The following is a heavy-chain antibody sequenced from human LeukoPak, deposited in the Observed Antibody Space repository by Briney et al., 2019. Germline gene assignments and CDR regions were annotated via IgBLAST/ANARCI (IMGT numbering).Heavy chain of an antibody. CDR2: INPNSGGT. J-gene: IGHJ6*02. Sequence: ASVKVSCKASGYTFTGYYMHWVRQAPGQGLEWMGWINPNSGGTSYAQKFQGRVTMTRDTSISTAYMELSRLRSDDTAVYYCAGPRGIAAAGTAKGPGYYYGMDVWGQGTTVTVSS. D-gene: IGHD6-13*01. CDR3: AGPRGIAAAGTAKGPGYYYGMDV. V-gene: IGHV1-2*02. CDR1: GYTFTGYY.